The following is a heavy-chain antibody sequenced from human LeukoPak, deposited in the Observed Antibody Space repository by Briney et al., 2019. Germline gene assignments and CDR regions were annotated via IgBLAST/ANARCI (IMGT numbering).Heavy chain of an antibody. CDR1: GFTFSSYS. CDR2: ISGSSSYI. CDR3: ARDPSTAAARRPLDY. V-gene: IGHV3-21*01. J-gene: IGHJ4*02. D-gene: IGHD6-13*01. Sequence: PGGSLRLSCAASGFTFSSYSMNWVRQAPGKGLEWVSSISGSSSYIYYADSVKGRFTISRDNAKNSLYLQMNSLRAEDTAVYYCARDPSTAAARRPLDYWGQGTLVTVSS.